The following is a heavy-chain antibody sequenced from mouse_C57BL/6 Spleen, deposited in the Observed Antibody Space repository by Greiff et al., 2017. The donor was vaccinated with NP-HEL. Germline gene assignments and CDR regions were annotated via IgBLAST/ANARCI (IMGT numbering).Heavy chain of an antibody. CDR2: ISSGGDYI. CDR3: TRDDGYYGGFAY. J-gene: IGHJ3*01. Sequence: EVKLMESGEGLVKPGGSLKLSCAASGFTFSSYAMSWVRQTPEKRLEWVAYISSGGDYIYYADTVKGRFTISRDNARNTLYLQMSSLKSEDTAMYYCTRDDGYYGGFAYWGQGTLVTVSA. V-gene: IGHV5-9-1*02. CDR1: GFTFSSYA. D-gene: IGHD2-3*01.